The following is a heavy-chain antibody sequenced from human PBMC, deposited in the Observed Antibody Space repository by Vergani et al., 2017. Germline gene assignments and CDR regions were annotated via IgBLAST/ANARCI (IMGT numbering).Heavy chain of an antibody. CDR1: GFTFSSYS. CDR3: ARDRVWDCSSTSCYYFDY. J-gene: IGHJ4*02. Sequence: VQLVESGGGVVQPGRSLRLSCAASGFTFSSYSMNWVRQAPGKGLEWVSSISSSSSYIYYADSVKGRFTISRDNAKNSLYLQMNSLRAEDTAVYYCARDRVWDCSSTSCYYFDYWGQGTLVTVSS. D-gene: IGHD2-2*01. CDR2: ISSSSSYI. V-gene: IGHV3-21*01.